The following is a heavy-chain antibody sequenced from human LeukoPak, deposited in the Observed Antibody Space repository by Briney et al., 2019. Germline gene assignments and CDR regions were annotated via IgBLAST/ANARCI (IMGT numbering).Heavy chain of an antibody. D-gene: IGHD6-13*01. CDR1: GGSISSYY. CDR3: ASGSGYSSSWSYYQH. V-gene: IGHV4-59*01. CDR2: IYYGGST. Sequence: SETLSLTCTVSGGSISSYYWSWIRQPPGKGLEWIGYIYYGGSTNYNPSLKSRVTISVDTSKNQFSLKLSSVTAADTAVYYCASGSGYSSSWSYYQHWGQGTLVTVSS. J-gene: IGHJ1*01.